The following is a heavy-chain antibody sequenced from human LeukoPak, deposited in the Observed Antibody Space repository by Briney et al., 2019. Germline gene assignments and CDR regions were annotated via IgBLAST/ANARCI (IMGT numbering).Heavy chain of an antibody. J-gene: IGHJ4*02. CDR1: GFTFSSYS. D-gene: IGHD3-3*01. CDR3: ARDLDDFWSGYPD. V-gene: IGHV3-21*01. Sequence: PGGSLRLSCAASGFTFSSYSMNWVRQAPGKGLEWVSSISSSSSYIYYADSVKGRFTISRDNAKNSLYLQMNSLRAEDTAVYYCARDLDDFWSGYPDWGQGTLVTVSS. CDR2: ISSSSSYI.